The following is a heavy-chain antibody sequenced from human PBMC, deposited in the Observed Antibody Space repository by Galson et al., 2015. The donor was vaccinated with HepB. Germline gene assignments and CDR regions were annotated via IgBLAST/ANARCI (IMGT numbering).Heavy chain of an antibody. J-gene: IGHJ3*02. V-gene: IGHV1-69*13. Sequence: SVKVSCKASGGTFSSYAISWVRQAPGQGLEWMGGIIPIFGTANYAQKFQGRVTITADESTSTAYMELSSLRSEDTAVYYCARLDIVVVVAATSGVGAFDIWGQGTMVTVSS. CDR2: IIPIFGTA. D-gene: IGHD2-15*01. CDR1: GGTFSSYA. CDR3: ARLDIVVVVAATSGVGAFDI.